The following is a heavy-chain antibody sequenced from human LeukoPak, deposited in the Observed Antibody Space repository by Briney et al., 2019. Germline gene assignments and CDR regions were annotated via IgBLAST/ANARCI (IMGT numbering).Heavy chain of an antibody. CDR2: INHSVST. CDR3: ARATSSGWSQGAFDI. V-gene: IGHV4-34*01. CDR1: GGSFSGYY. J-gene: IGHJ3*02. D-gene: IGHD6-19*01. Sequence: SETLSLTCAVYGGSFSGYYWSWIRQPPGKGLEWIGEINHSVSTNYNPSLKSRVTISVDTSKNQFSLKLSSVTAADTAVYYCARATSSGWSQGAFDIWGQGTLVTVSS.